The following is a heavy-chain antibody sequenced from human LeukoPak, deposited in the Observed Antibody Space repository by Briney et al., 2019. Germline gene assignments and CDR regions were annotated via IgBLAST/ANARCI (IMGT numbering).Heavy chain of an antibody. CDR3: ATKQWLAPPPDS. J-gene: IGHJ4*02. Sequence: PGGSLRLSSAASGFTLSKFWMLCVRQAPGKGLGSVSRINTDGTVTTYADSVKGRFTVSRDNADNTMFLQMNSVRDEDTAVYYCATKQWLAPPPDSWGQGTPVTVSS. CDR1: GFTLSKFW. V-gene: IGHV3-74*01. CDR2: INTDGTVT. D-gene: IGHD6-19*01.